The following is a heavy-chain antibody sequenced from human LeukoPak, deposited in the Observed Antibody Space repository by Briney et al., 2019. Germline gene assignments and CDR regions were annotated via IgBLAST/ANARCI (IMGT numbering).Heavy chain of an antibody. CDR1: GFTFSSYA. J-gene: IGHJ5*02. D-gene: IGHD3-10*01. Sequence: PGGSLRLSCAASGFTFSSYAMSWVRQAPGKGLEWVSPISGSGGSTYYADSVKGRFTISRDNSKNTLYLQMDSLRAEDTAVYYCAKDRNTMVRVNWFDPWGQGTLVTVSS. CDR3: AKDRNTMVRVNWFDP. CDR2: ISGSGGST. V-gene: IGHV3-23*01.